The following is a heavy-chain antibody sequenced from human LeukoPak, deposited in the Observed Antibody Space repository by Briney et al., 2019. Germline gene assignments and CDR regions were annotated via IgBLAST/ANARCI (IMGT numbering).Heavy chain of an antibody. V-gene: IGHV3-23*01. CDR1: GFTFGDYA. CDR2: IGGYSLTV. J-gene: IGHJ6*03. CDR3: AKGQMVRGVTTSYYMDA. D-gene: IGHD3-10*01. Sequence: GGSLRLSCTDSGFTFGDYALSWVRQAPGKGLEWVSAIGGYSLTVYNAQSLKGRFTVSRDNSKNTLYLQVTDLRVDDTAVYYCAKGQMVRGVTTSYYMDAWGKGTRVTVSS.